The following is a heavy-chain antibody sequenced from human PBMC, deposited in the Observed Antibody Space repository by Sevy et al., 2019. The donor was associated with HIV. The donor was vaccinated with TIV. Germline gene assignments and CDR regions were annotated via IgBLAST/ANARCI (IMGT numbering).Heavy chain of an antibody. J-gene: IGHJ4*02. V-gene: IGHV3-33*01. Sequence: GGSLRLSCVASGFTFGSYGMLWVRQAPGKGLEWVADIWFDGSNIHYADSVRGRFTISRDNSKNTLSLQMSGLRAEDTAVYYCARERTYLFDYCGQGTLVTVSS. CDR3: ARERTYLFDY. CDR2: IWFDGSNI. CDR1: GFTFGSYG.